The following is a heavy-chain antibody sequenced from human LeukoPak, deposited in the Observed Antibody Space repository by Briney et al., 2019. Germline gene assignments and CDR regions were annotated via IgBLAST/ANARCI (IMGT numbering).Heavy chain of an antibody. V-gene: IGHV5-51*01. D-gene: IGHD6-19*01. CDR1: GYSFTSYW. CDR3: ARHKGYSSGWSNFDY. CDR2: IYPGDSDT. Sequence: GESLKISCKGSGYSFTSYWIGWVRQMPGKGLEWMGIIYPGDSDTRYSPSFQGQVTISADKSISTVYLQWSSLKASDTAMYYCARHKGYSSGWSNFDYWGQGTLVTVSS. J-gene: IGHJ4*02.